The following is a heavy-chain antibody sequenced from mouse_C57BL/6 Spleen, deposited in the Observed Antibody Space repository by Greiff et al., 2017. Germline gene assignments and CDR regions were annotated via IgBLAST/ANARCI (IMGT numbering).Heavy chain of an antibody. V-gene: IGHV1-42*01. Sequence: EVQLQQSGPELVKPGASVKISCKASGYSFTGYYMNWVKQSPEKSLEWIGEINPSTGGTTYNQKFKAKATLTVDKSSSTAYMQLKSLTSEDSAVYYCARVYYGNLFYFDYWGQGTTLTVSS. CDR3: ARVYYGNLFYFDY. J-gene: IGHJ2*01. CDR1: GYSFTGYY. CDR2: INPSTGGT. D-gene: IGHD2-1*01.